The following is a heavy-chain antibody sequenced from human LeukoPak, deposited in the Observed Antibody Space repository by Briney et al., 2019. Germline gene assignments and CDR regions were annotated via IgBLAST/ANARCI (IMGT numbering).Heavy chain of an antibody. J-gene: IGHJ4*02. CDR2: INSDGSST. CDR3: AKDSRGELVNYFDY. V-gene: IGHV3-74*01. D-gene: IGHD6-6*01. CDR1: GFTFSSYW. Sequence: GGSLRLSCAASGFTFSSYWMHWVRHVPGKRLVWVSRINSDGSSTSYADSVKGRFTISRDNTKNTLYLQMNSLRAEDTAVYYCAKDSRGELVNYFDYWGQGTLVTVSS.